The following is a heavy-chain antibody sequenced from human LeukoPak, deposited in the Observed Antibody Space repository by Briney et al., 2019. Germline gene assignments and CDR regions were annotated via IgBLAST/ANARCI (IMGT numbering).Heavy chain of an antibody. Sequence: GESLKISCKGSGYSFTNYWIGWVCQMPGKGLEWMGIIYPDDSDTRYSPSFQGQVTISADKSISTAYLQWSSLKASDTAMYYCVRSYYYGSGSPYFYDNWGQGTLVTVSS. CDR3: VRSYYYGSGSPYFYDN. D-gene: IGHD3-10*01. CDR2: IYPDDSDT. CDR1: GYSFTNYW. J-gene: IGHJ4*02. V-gene: IGHV5-51*01.